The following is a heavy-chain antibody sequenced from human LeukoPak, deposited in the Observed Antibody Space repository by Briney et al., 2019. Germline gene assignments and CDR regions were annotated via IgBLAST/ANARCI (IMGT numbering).Heavy chain of an antibody. CDR3: AKELDSSSWSGY. V-gene: IGHV3-30*18. D-gene: IGHD6-13*01. CDR2: ISYDGSNK. Sequence: GGSLRLSCAASGFTFSGYGMDWVRQAPGKGLEWVAVISYDGSNKDYADSVKGRFTISRDNSKNTLYLQMNSRRAEDTAVYYGAKELDSSSWSGYWGQGTLVTVSS. J-gene: IGHJ4*02. CDR1: GFTFSGYG.